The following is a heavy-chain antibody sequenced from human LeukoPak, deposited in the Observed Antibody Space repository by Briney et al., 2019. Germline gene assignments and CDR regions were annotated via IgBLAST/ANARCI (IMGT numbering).Heavy chain of an antibody. D-gene: IGHD3-10*01. V-gene: IGHV4-39*07. CDR1: GGSISSSNYY. CDR3: ARTSSITMVRGLYYYYYMDV. J-gene: IGHJ6*03. Sequence: SETLSLTCTVSGGSISSSNYYWGWIRQPPGKGLEWIGEINHSGSTNYNPSLKSRVTISVDTSKNQFSLKLSSVTAADTAVYYCARTSSITMVRGLYYYYYMDVWGKGTTVTVSS. CDR2: INHSGST.